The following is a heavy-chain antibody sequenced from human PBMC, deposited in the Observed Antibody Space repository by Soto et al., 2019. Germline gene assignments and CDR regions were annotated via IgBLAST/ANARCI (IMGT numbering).Heavy chain of an antibody. J-gene: IGHJ6*02. D-gene: IGHD6-19*01. Sequence: QVQLVQSGAEVKKPGASVKVSCKASGYTFTSYYMHWVRQAPGQGLEWMGIINPSGGSTSYAQKFQGRVTMTRDTSTSTVYMELSRLRSEDTAVYYYARFGIAVAGSHGMDVWGQGTTVTVSS. CDR3: ARFGIAVAGSHGMDV. CDR1: GYTFTSYY. V-gene: IGHV1-46*01. CDR2: INPSGGST.